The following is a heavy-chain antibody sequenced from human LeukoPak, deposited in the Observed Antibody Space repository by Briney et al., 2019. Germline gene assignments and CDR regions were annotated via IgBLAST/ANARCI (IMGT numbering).Heavy chain of an antibody. CDR1: GFTVSSNY. J-gene: IGHJ4*02. D-gene: IGHD4-17*01. Sequence: GGSLRLSCAASGFTVSSNYMNWVRQAPGKGLEWVSAIYSGGITFYADSVKGRFTTSRDTSKNTLYLQMHSLRAEDTALYYCARGDYLFYWGQGTLVTVPS. V-gene: IGHV3-66*01. CDR3: ARGDYLFY. CDR2: IYSGGIT.